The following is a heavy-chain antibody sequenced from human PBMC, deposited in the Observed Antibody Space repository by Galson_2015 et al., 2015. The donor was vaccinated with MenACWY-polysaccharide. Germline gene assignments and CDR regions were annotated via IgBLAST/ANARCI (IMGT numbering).Heavy chain of an antibody. D-gene: IGHD3-3*01. Sequence: SLRLSCAASGFTFSTYAVQWVRQTPGKGREWGAGISDDGSNEQYAESVKGRFTISRHNSKNTLYLQNDSLRPEDSAVYYCEKDMYVAKNFGVVGGVYYCGLDFSGPGTTVPVSS. V-gene: IGHV3-30*18. J-gene: IGHJ6*02. CDR2: ISDDGSNE. CDR3: EKDMYVAKNFGVVGGVYYCGLDF. CDR1: GFTFSTYA.